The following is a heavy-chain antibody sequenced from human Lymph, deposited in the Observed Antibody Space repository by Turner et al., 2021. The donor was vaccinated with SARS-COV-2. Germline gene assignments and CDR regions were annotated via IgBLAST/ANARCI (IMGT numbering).Heavy chain of an antibody. CDR3: AKGVRGVIIPEAFDI. Sequence: EVQLLESGGGLVQPGGSLRLSCAASGFTFSSYAMSWVRQAPGKGREWVSSISVSGGSTYYADSVKGRFTISRDNSKNTLYLQMNSRRVEDTAVYYCAKGVRGVIIPEAFDIWGQGTMVTISS. V-gene: IGHV3-23*01. CDR1: GFTFSSYA. J-gene: IGHJ3*02. CDR2: ISVSGGST. D-gene: IGHD3-10*01.